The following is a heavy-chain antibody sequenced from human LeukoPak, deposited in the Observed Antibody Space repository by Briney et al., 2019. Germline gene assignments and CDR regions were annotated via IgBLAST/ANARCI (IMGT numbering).Heavy chain of an antibody. Sequence: SETLSLTCAVYGGSFSGYYWSWIRQPPGKGLEWIGEINHSGSTNYNPSLKSRVAISVDTSKNQFSLKLSSVTAADTAVYYCARGREGSGYYRSSYYFDYWGQGTLVTVSS. J-gene: IGHJ4*02. CDR2: INHSGST. D-gene: IGHD3-22*01. CDR1: GGSFSGYY. V-gene: IGHV4-34*01. CDR3: ARGREGSGYYRSSYYFDY.